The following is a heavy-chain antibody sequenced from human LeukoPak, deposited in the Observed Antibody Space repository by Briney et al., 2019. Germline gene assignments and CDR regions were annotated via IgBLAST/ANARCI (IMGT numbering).Heavy chain of an antibody. CDR3: ARTDYDILTGARMDV. Sequence: ASVKVSCKASGYTFTNYGITWVRQAPGQGLEWMGWISAYNANTNYAQKFQGRVTMTTDTATSTVYMELRSLRSDDTAIYYCARTDYDILTGARMDVWGKGTTVTVSS. D-gene: IGHD3-9*01. CDR1: GYTFTNYG. J-gene: IGHJ6*04. CDR2: ISAYNANT. V-gene: IGHV1-18*04.